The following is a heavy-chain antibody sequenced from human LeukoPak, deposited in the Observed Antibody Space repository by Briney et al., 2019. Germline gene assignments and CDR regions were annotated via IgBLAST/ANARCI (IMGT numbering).Heavy chain of an antibody. V-gene: IGHV3-23*01. CDR1: GFTFSSSA. J-gene: IGHJ4*02. Sequence: GGSLRLSCAASGFTFSSSAMSWVSQAPGKGLEWVSNISGRGSGGSTYYADSVKGRLTISRDISKNTLYVQMNSLRPEDTAVYYCARAAHRGFSFDYWGQGTLVTVSS. D-gene: IGHD3-10*01. CDR3: ARAAHRGFSFDY. CDR2: ISGRGSGGST.